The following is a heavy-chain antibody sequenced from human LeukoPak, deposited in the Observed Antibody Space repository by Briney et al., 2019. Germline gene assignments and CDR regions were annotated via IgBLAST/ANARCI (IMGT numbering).Heavy chain of an antibody. J-gene: IGHJ4*02. Sequence: GGSLRLSCAASGLIFSSYAMSWVRQAPGKGLEWVSTISVSGGSTYYADSVKGRFTISRDNSKNTLYLQMNSLRADDTAVYYCAKGRWTLDYWGQGTLVTVSS. CDR2: ISVSGGST. D-gene: IGHD3/OR15-3a*01. CDR3: AKGRWTLDY. V-gene: IGHV3-23*01. CDR1: GLIFSSYA.